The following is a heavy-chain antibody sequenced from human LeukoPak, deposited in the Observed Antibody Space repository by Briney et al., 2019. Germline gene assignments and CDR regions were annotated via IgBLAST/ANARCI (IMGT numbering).Heavy chain of an antibody. V-gene: IGHV1-18*01. Sequence: ASVKVSCKTSGYTFSSYGISWLRQAPGQGLEWMGWISAYKGDTDYSQKFQGRLTVTRDTSTSTAYMELQSLTSDDTAVYYCARDGDWDRNDYWGQGTLVTVSS. D-gene: IGHD2-21*01. CDR1: GYTFSSYG. J-gene: IGHJ4*02. CDR2: ISAYKGDT. CDR3: ARDGDWDRNDY.